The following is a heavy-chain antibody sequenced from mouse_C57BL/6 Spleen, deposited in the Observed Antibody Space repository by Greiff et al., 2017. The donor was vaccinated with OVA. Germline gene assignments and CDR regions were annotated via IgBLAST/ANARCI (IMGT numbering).Heavy chain of an antibody. CDR3: ATPYYGSSYWDFDV. CDR2: IYPGSGNT. Sequence: QVQLKQSGPELVKPGASVKISCKASGYSFTSYYIHWVKQRPGQGLEWIGWIYPGSGNTKYNEKFKGKATLTADTSSSTAYMQLSSLTSEDSAVYYCATPYYGSSYWDFDVWGTGTTVTVSS. D-gene: IGHD1-1*01. V-gene: IGHV1-66*01. J-gene: IGHJ1*03. CDR1: GYSFTSYY.